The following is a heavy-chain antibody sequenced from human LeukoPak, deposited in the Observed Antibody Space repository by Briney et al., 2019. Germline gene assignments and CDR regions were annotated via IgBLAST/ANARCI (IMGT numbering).Heavy chain of an antibody. V-gene: IGHV4-34*01. J-gene: IGHJ4*02. CDR2: INHSGST. CDR1: GGSFSGCY. D-gene: IGHD4-17*01. Sequence: PSETLSLTCAVYGGSFSGCYWSWIRQPPGKGLEWIGEINHSGSTNYSPSLKSRVTISVDTSKNQFSLKLSSVTAADTAVYYRARRVAVTTGFDYWGQGTLVTVSS. CDR3: ARRVAVTTGFDY.